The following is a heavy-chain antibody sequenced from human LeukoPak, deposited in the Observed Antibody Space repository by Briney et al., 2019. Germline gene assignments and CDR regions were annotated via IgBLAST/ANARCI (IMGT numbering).Heavy chain of an antibody. V-gene: IGHV4-4*02. D-gene: IGHD2-8*01. CDR2: ISLTGLT. J-gene: IGHJ4*02. CDR1: GGSISNTNW. CDR3: SRENGAFSPFGY. Sequence: SGTLSLTCGASGGSISNTNWWSWVRPPPGQGLEWIGEISLTGLTHYNPSLESRVTVSLDKSKNPLSLNLTSVTAAATAVYYCSRENGAFSPFGYWGQGTLVTVLS.